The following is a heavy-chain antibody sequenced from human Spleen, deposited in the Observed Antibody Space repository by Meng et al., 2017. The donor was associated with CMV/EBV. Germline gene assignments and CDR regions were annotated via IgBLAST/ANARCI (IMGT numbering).Heavy chain of an antibody. D-gene: IGHD3-16*02. V-gene: IGHV3-53*01. J-gene: IGHJ6*02. CDR3: AKDLSLGMDV. Sequence: GESLKISCAASGFTVSSNYMSWVRQAPGKGLEWVSVIYSGGSTYYADSVKGRFTISRDNSKNTLYLQMNSLRAEDTAVYYCAKDLSLGMDVWGQGTTVTVSS. CDR2: IYSGGST. CDR1: GFTVSSNY.